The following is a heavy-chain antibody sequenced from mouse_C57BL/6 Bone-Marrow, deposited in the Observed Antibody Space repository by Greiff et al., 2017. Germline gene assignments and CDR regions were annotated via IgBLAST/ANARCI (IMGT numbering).Heavy chain of an antibody. Sequence: EVKLMESGGDLVKPGGSLKLSCAASGFTFSSYGMSWVRQTPDKRLEWVATISSGGSYTYYPDSVKGRFTISRDNAKNTLYLQMSSLKSEDTAMYYCARRCLDYWGQGTTRTVSA. V-gene: IGHV5-6*02. CDR1: GFTFSSYG. J-gene: IGHJ2*01. CDR3: ARRCLDY. CDR2: ISSGGSYT.